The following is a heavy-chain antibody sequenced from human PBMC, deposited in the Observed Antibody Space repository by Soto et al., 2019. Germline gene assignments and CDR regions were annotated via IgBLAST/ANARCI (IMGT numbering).Heavy chain of an antibody. V-gene: IGHV1-18*01. CDR3: ARDSGYYDYYGMDV. J-gene: IGHJ6*02. Sequence: ISWVRQAPXXXXXWXGCISAYNGNTNYAQKLQGRVTMTTDTSTSTAYMEMRSLRSDDTAVYYCARDSGYYDYYGMDVWGQGTTVTVSS. CDR2: ISAYNGNT.